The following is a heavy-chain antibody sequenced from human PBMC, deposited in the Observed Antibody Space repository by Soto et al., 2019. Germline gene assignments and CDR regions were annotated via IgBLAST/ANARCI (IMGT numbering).Heavy chain of an antibody. D-gene: IGHD2-15*01. J-gene: IGHJ1*01. V-gene: IGHV1-2*06. CDR2: INPKNGDT. Sequence: ASVKVSCKASGYTFTAYYKHWVRQAPGQGLEWMGRINPKNGDTNYVQKFQGRVTMTRDTSISTAYMELSSLTSGDTAVYYCARGVVVAPSYFQHWGQGTLVTVSS. CDR3: ARGVVVAPSYFQH. CDR1: GYTFTAYY.